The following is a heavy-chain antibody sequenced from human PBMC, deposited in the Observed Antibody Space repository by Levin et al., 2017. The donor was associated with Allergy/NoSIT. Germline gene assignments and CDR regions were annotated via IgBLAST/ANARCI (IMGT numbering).Heavy chain of an antibody. CDR1: GGSISSGGYY. Sequence: SETLSLTCNVSGGSISSGGYYWSWIRHHPGKGLVWIGYIYNSGSTNYKPSLKSRVSISVDTSKNQFSLELTSVTAADTAVYYCARSGRTWLRLRGFDYWGQGTLVTVSS. D-gene: IGHD5-12*01. CDR3: ARSGRTWLRLRGFDY. J-gene: IGHJ4*02. CDR2: IYNSGST. V-gene: IGHV4-31*03.